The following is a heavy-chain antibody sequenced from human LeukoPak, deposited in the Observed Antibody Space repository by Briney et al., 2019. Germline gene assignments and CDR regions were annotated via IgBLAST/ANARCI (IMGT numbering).Heavy chain of an antibody. J-gene: IGHJ4*02. CDR3: ARDTIAEGEDTNYAVYYFDY. V-gene: IGHV3-7*01. Sequence: GGSLRLSCAASGFRFNTYWMSWVRQAPGKGLEWVANIKQDGNEKYYADSVKGRLTISRDNGENSLALQMNSLRADDTAVYYCARDTIAEGEDTNYAVYYFDYWGQGTVVTVSS. CDR2: IKQDGNEK. D-gene: IGHD3-10*01. CDR1: GFRFNTYW.